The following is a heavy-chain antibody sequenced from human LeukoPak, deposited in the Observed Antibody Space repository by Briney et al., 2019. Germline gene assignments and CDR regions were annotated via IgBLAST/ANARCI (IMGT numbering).Heavy chain of an antibody. CDR3: AKDEYCSSTSCHGKYYFDY. CDR1: GFTFSSYG. Sequence: GGTLRLSCAASGFTFSSYGMSWVRQAPGKGLEWVSAISGSGGSTYYADSVKGRFTISRDNSKNTLYLQMNSLRAEDTAVYYCAKDEYCSSTSCHGKYYFDYWGQGTLVTVSS. V-gene: IGHV3-23*01. J-gene: IGHJ4*02. CDR2: ISGSGGST. D-gene: IGHD2-2*01.